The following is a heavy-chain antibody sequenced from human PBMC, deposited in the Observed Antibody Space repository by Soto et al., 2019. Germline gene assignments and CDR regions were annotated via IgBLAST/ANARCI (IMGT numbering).Heavy chain of an antibody. CDR2: TYYSGST. CDR3: ARLGIAVAGTTDY. V-gene: IGHV4-59*05. J-gene: IGHJ4*02. Sequence: SETLSLTCTVSGGSISSYYWSWIRQPPGKGLEWIGSTYYSGSTYYNPSLKSRVTISVDTSKNQFSLKLSSVTAADTAVYYCARLGIAVAGTTDYWGQGTLVTVSS. D-gene: IGHD6-19*01. CDR1: GGSISSYY.